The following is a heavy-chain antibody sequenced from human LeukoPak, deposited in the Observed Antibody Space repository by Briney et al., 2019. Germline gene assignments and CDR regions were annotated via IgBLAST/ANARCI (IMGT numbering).Heavy chain of an antibody. CDR1: GGSISSGDYY. D-gene: IGHD6-19*01. J-gene: IGHJ3*02. CDR3: ARGKGTTSGWPPGGVAFDI. V-gene: IGHV4-30-4*08. Sequence: PSETLSLTCTVSGGSISSGDYYWSWIRQPPGKGLEWIGYIYYSGSTYYNPSLKSRVTISVDTSKNQFSLKLSSVTAADTAVYYCARGKGTTSGWPPGGVAFDIWGQGTMVTVSS. CDR2: IYYSGST.